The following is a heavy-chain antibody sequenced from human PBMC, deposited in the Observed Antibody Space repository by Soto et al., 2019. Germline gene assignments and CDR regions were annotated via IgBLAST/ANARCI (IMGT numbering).Heavy chain of an antibody. CDR3: AVAVAGPTAIGY. V-gene: IGHV3-74*01. CDR1: GFTFSSYW. J-gene: IGHJ4*02. Sequence: EVQLVESGGGLVQPGGSLRLSCAASGFTFSSYWMHWVRQAPGKGLVWVSRINSDGSNTSYADSVKGRFTISRDNAKNTLYLQMNSLRAEGTAVYYCAVAVAGPTAIGYWGQGTLVTVSS. D-gene: IGHD6-19*01. CDR2: INSDGSNT.